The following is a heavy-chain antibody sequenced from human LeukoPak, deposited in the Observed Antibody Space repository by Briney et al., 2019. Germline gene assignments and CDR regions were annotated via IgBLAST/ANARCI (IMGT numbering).Heavy chain of an antibody. J-gene: IGHJ4*02. CDR1: GYSFTNSW. CDR2: IYPGDSDT. CDR3: ARLQSYYFNY. V-gene: IGHV5-51*01. Sequence: GESLKISCKGFGYSFTNSWIGWVRQMPGKGLEWMGNIYPGDSDTRYSPSFQGQVTISADKSISTAYLQWSGLKASDTAMYYCARLQSYYFNYWGQGTLVTVS. D-gene: IGHD4-11*01.